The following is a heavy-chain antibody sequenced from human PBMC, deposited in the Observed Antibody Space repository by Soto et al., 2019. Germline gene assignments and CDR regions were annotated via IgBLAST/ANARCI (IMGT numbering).Heavy chain of an antibody. D-gene: IGHD4-4*01. J-gene: IGHJ6*02. Sequence: ASVKVSCKASGYTFTSYYMNWVRQAPGQGLEWMGWINAGNGNTKYSQKFQGRVTITRDTSASTAYMELSSLRSEDTAVYYCASSYSNYALIDYYYYGMDVWGQGTTVTVSS. V-gene: IGHV1-3*01. CDR3: ASSYSNYALIDYYYYGMDV. CDR1: GYTFTSYY. CDR2: INAGNGNT.